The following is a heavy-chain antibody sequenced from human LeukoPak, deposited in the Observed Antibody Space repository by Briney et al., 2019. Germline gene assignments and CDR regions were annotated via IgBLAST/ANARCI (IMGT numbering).Heavy chain of an antibody. CDR3: AKERDTAMVTIDY. V-gene: IGHV3-30*02. J-gene: IGHJ4*02. CDR1: GFPLSSYG. D-gene: IGHD5-18*01. Sequence: PGGSLRLSCAPPGFPLSSYGMDSVRQDQGKGLDWVAFIRYDGSNKYYAHSVKGRFTISRDNSKNTLYLQMNSLRAEDTAVYYCAKERDTAMVTIDYWGQGTLVTVSS. CDR2: IRYDGSNK.